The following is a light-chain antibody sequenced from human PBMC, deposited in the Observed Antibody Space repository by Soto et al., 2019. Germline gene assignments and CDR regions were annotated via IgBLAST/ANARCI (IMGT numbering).Light chain of an antibody. Sequence: DIPMTQSPSSLSASVGDTVSITCRASQPISNYLNWYQHKPGKAPKVLIYAASNLHSGVPSRFSGSGSGTDFTLTITSLQPEDFATYYCQQSSSNTRTFGQGTKVEI. CDR2: AAS. CDR3: QQSSSNTRT. V-gene: IGKV1-39*01. J-gene: IGKJ2*02. CDR1: QPISNY.